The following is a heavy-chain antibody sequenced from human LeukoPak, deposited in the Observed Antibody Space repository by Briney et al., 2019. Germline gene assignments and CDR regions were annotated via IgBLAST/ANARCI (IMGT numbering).Heavy chain of an antibody. Sequence: SETLSLTCTVSGGSISSSSYYWGWIRPPPGKGLEWIGSIYYSGSTYYNPSLKSRVTISVDTSKNQFSLRLSSVTAADTALYYCASSPVEGSSYIPHWGQGALVTVSS. CDR1: GGSISSSSYY. CDR2: IYYSGST. D-gene: IGHD6-13*01. J-gene: IGHJ4*02. CDR3: ASSPVEGSSYIPH. V-gene: IGHV4-39*07.